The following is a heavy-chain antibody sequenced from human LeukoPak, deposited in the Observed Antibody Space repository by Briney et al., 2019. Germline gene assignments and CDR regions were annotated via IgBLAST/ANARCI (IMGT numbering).Heavy chain of an antibody. D-gene: IGHD6-6*01. V-gene: IGHV4-39*01. J-gene: IGHJ4*02. CDR1: GGSISSSSYY. CDR2: IYYSGST. CDR3: ARVGYSSSIDY. Sequence: SETLSLTCTVSGGSISSSSYYWGWIRQPPGKGLEWIGSIYYSGSTYYNPSLKSRVTISVDTSKNQFSLKLSSVTAADTAVYYCARVGYSSSIDYWGQGTLVTVSS.